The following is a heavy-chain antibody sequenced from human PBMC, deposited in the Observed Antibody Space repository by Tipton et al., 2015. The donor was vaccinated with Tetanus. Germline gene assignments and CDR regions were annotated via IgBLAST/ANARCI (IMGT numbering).Heavy chain of an antibody. CDR3: ARGGIAAARGGLDY. CDR1: GGSISSYY. V-gene: IGHV4-59*01. CDR2: IYYSGST. Sequence: TLSLTCTVSGGSISSYYWSWIRQPPGKGLEWIGYIYYSGSTNYNPSLKSRVTISVDTSKNQFSLKLSSVTAADTAVYYCARGGIAAARGGLDYWGQGTLVTVSS. D-gene: IGHD6-13*01. J-gene: IGHJ4*02.